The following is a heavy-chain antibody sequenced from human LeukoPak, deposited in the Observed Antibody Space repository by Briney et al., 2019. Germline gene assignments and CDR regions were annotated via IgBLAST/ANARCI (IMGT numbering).Heavy chain of an antibody. V-gene: IGHV3-7*03. CDR3: AKDASGTYPSDFDY. CDR2: IKQDGSEK. J-gene: IGHJ4*02. D-gene: IGHD3-3*01. CDR1: GFSLSNYW. Sequence: GGSLRLSCAASGFSLSNYWMSWVRQAPGKGLEWVANIKQDGSEKYYVDSVKGRFTVSRDNTKNSLYLQMNSLRAEDTAVYYCAKDASGTYPSDFDYWGQGTLVTVSS.